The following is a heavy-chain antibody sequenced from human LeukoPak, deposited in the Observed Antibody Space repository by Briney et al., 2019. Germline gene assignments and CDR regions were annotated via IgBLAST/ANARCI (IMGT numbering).Heavy chain of an antibody. CDR2: ISYDGSNK. Sequence: PGGSLRLSCAASGFTFSSYGMHWVRQAPGKGLEWVAVISYDGSNKYYADSVKGRFTISRDNSKNTLYLQMNSMRAEDTAVYYCAKMKRQWVVTAIPTDYWGQGTLVTVSS. CDR1: GFTFSSYG. J-gene: IGHJ4*02. CDR3: AKMKRQWVVTAIPTDY. D-gene: IGHD2-21*02. V-gene: IGHV3-30*18.